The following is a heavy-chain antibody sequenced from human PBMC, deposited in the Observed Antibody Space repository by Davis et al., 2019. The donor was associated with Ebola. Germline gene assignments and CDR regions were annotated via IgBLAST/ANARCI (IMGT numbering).Heavy chain of an antibody. V-gene: IGHV1-2*02. J-gene: IGHJ4*02. CDR2: ISPNTGGT. CDR3: ARLGSAPFDY. D-gene: IGHD1-26*01. CDR1: GDTFSSFA. Sequence: ASVKVSCKASGDTFSSFAVGWVRQAPGQGLEWMGWISPNTGGTIYAQKFQDRVTMTRDTSISTAYMELSRLRSDDTAVYYCARLGSAPFDYWGQGALVTVSS.